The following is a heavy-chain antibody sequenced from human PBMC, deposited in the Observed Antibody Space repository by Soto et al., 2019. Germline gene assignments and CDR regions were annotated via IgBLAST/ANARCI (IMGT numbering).Heavy chain of an antibody. V-gene: IGHV1-24*01. D-gene: IGHD2-21*02. CDR3: ATVPDCGGDCYSPDYFDY. J-gene: IGHJ4*02. CDR1: GYTLTELS. Sequence: ASVKVSCKVSGYTLTELSMHWVRQAPGKGLEWMGGFDPEDGETIYAQKFQGRVTMTEDTSTDTAYMELSSLRSEDTAVYYCATVPDCGGDCYSPDYFDYWGQGTLVTVSS. CDR2: FDPEDGET.